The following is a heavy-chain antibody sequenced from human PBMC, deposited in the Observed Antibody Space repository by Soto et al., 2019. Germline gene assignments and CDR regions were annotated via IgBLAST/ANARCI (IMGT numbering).Heavy chain of an antibody. J-gene: IGHJ5*02. CDR3: ARENYGDYLNWFDP. D-gene: IGHD4-17*01. CDR1: GFTFSSYS. Sequence: EVQLVESGGGLVQPGGSLRLSCAASGFTFSSYSINWVRQAPGKGLEWVSYISSSSSTIYYADSVKGRFTISRDNAKNSLYLQMNSLRDEDPAVYYCARENYGDYLNWFDPWGQGTLVTVSS. V-gene: IGHV3-48*02. CDR2: ISSSSSTI.